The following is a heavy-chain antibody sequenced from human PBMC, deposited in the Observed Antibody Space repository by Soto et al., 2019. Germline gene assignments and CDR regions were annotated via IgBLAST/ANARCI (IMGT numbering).Heavy chain of an antibody. CDR3: ARGIEGWYQGRYYYGMDV. V-gene: IGHV4-61*01. CDR2: IYYSGST. Sequence: TSETLSLTCTVSGGSVSSGSYYWSWIRQPSGKGLEWIGYIYYSGSTNYNPSLKSRVTISVDTSKNQFSLKLSSVTAADTAVYYCARGIEGWYQGRYYYGMDVWGQGTTVTVSS. CDR1: GGSVSSGSYY. J-gene: IGHJ6*02. D-gene: IGHD6-19*01.